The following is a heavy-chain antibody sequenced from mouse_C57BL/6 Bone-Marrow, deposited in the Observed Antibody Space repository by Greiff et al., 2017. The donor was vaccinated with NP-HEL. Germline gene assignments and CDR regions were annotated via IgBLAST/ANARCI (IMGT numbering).Heavy chain of an antibody. CDR1: GYTFTSYC. CDR3: AREITTSFDY. V-gene: IGHV1-61*01. Sequence: VQLQQPGAELVRPGSSVKLSCKASGYTFTSYCMDWVKQRPGQGLEWIGNIYPDDSETHYNQKFKDKATLTVDKSSSTAYMQLSSLTSEDSAVYYCAREITTSFDYWGQGTTLTVSS. D-gene: IGHD1-1*01. J-gene: IGHJ2*01. CDR2: IYPDDSET.